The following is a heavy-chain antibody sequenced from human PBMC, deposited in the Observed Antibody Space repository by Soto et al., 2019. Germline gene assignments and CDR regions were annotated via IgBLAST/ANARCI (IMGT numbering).Heavy chain of an antibody. CDR1: GGSISSGDYH. J-gene: IGHJ4*02. V-gene: IGHV4-39*01. D-gene: IGHD2-8*01. CDR2: SGGT. CDR3: ATYGVNTGRFDY. Sequence: PSETLSLTCSVSGGSISSGDYHWGWIRQPPGKGPEWIGSGGTLDNPSLKSRRTISIDSSKNQSFLKLASVTAADTAVYYCATYGVNTGRFDYWGPGIPVTVSS.